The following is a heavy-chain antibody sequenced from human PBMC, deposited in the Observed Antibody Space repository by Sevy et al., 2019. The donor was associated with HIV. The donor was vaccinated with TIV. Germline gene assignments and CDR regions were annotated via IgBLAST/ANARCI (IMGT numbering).Heavy chain of an antibody. D-gene: IGHD5-12*01. J-gene: IGHJ6*02. Sequence: GGSLRLSCAASGFTFINHAMRWVRQAPGKGLEWVTVISYDGSNKYYADSVKGRFTISRDTSKSTVYLQMDSLGAEDTAVYYCARDLNSGYANYYYYGMDVWGQGTTVTVSS. V-gene: IGHV3-30*04. CDR1: GFTFINHA. CDR2: ISYDGSNK. CDR3: ARDLNSGYANYYYYGMDV.